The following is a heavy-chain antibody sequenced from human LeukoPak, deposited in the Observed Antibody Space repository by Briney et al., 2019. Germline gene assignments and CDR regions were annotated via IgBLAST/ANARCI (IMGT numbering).Heavy chain of an antibody. J-gene: IGHJ4*02. CDR2: ISSSSSYT. Sequence: GGSLRLSCAASGFTFSDYYTSWIRQAPGKGLEWVSYISSSSSYTNYADSVKGRFTISRDNAKNSLYLQMNSLRAEDTAVYYCAREKSSGSSNYWGQGTLVTVSS. CDR1: GFTFSDYY. D-gene: IGHD1-26*01. CDR3: AREKSSGSSNY. V-gene: IGHV3-11*06.